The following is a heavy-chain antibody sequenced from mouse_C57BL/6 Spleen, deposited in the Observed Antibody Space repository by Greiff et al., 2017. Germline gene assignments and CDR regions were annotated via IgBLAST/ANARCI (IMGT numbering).Heavy chain of an antibody. D-gene: IGHD2-4*01. J-gene: IGHJ3*01. V-gene: IGHV1-42*01. CDR1: GYSFTGYY. Sequence: EVQLQQSGPELVKPGASVKISCKASGYSFTGYYMNWVKQSPEKSLEWIGEINPSTGGTTYNQKFKAKATLTVDKSSSTAYMQLKSLTSEDSAVYYCARDHDGFAYWGQGTLVTVSA. CDR3: ARDHDGFAY. CDR2: INPSTGGT.